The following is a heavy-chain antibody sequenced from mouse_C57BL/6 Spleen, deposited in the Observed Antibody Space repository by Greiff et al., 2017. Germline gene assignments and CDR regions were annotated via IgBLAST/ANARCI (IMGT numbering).Heavy chain of an antibody. CDR1: GYTFTSYW. V-gene: IGHV1-69*01. D-gene: IGHD3-1*01. CDR3: ARLGGYYYAMDY. J-gene: IGHJ4*01. CDR2: IDPSDSYT. Sequence: QVQLKQPGAELVMPGASVKLSCKASGYTFTSYWMHWVKQRPGQGLEWIGEIDPSDSYTNYNQKFKGKSTLTVDKSSSTAYMQLSSLTSEDSAVYYCARLGGYYYAMDYWGQGTSVTVSS.